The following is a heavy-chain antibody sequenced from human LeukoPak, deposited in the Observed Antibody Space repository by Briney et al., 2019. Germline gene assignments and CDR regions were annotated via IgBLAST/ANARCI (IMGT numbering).Heavy chain of an antibody. J-gene: IGHJ4*02. D-gene: IGHD6-19*01. CDR3: ARGGSGWYRDYYFDY. V-gene: IGHV3-30-3*01. Sequence: AGGSLRLSCAASGFTFSNNAMHWVRQAPGKGLEWVAVISYDGSNKYYADSVKGRFTISRDNSKNTLYLQMNSLRAEDTAVYYCARGGSGWYRDYYFDYWGQGTLVTVSS. CDR2: ISYDGSNK. CDR1: GFTFSNNA.